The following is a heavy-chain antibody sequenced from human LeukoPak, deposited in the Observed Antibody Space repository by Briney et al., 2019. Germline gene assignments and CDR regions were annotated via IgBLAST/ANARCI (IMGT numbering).Heavy chain of an antibody. J-gene: IGHJ4*02. D-gene: IGHD5-24*01. V-gene: IGHV3-48*01. Sequence: GGSLRLSCATSGFIFSNYRMNWVRQAPGKGLEWVSYISSTSDTIYYVDSVKGRFTISRDNSKNTLYLQMNSLRAEDTAVYYCAKEGLQLRINYFDYCGQGTLVNVSS. CDR2: ISSTSDTI. CDR3: AKEGLQLRINYFDY. CDR1: GFIFSNYR.